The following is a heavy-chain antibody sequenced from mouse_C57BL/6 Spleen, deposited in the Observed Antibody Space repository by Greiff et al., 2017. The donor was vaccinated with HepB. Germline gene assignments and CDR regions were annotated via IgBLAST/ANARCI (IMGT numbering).Heavy chain of an antibody. CDR3: ARNSVTTDIYYYAMDY. V-gene: IGHV2-2*01. Sequence: QVQLKQSGPGLVQPSQSLSITCTVSGFSLTSYGVHWVRQSPGKGLEWLGVIWSGGSTDYNAAFISRLSISKDNSKSQVFFKMNSLQADDTAIYYCARNSVTTDIYYYAMDYWGQGTSVTVSS. D-gene: IGHD1-1*01. J-gene: IGHJ4*01. CDR1: GFSLTSYG. CDR2: IWSGGST.